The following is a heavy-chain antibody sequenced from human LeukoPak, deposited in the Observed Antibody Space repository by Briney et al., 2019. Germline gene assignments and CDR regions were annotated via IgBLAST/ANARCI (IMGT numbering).Heavy chain of an antibody. CDR2: ISLNGGSV. V-gene: IGHV3-9*01. Sequence: GRSLRLSCAASGFSFDEYAMHWVRQVPGKGLEWVSGISLNGGSVGYADSVKGRFTISRDNAKNTLYLQMKSLRPEDTALYYCAKDRGYYETTSLGFDSWGPGTLVTVSS. D-gene: IGHD3-3*01. CDR3: AKDRGYYETTSLGFDS. J-gene: IGHJ4*02. CDR1: GFSFDEYA.